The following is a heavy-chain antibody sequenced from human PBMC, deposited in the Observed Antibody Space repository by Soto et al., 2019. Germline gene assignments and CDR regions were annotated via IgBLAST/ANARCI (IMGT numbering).Heavy chain of an antibody. Sequence: SETLSLTCAVSGDSISRCYHWAWIRQPPGKGLECVWCIYHSGSTYYNPSLTSRVTISVDTSKNQFSLKLSSVTAADTAVYYCARDQPLLLWFGELLGGGWFDPWGQGTLVTVSS. CDR1: GDSISRCYH. CDR3: ARDQPLLLWFGELLGGGWFDP. J-gene: IGHJ5*02. V-gene: IGHV4-38-2*02. CDR2: IYHSGST. D-gene: IGHD3-10*01.